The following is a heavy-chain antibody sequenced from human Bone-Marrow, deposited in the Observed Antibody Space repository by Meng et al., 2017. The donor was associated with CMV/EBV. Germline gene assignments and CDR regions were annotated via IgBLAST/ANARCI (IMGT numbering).Heavy chain of an antibody. J-gene: IGHJ6*02. Sequence: GESLKIPCPASGCTFSSYWMSWVRQAPGKGLEWVANIKQDGSEKYYVDSVKGRFTISRDNAKNSLYLQMNSLRAEDTAVYYCARYDFWSGYPAAYYYGMEVWGQGTTVAVSS. CDR3: ARYDFWSGYPAAYYYGMEV. CDR2: IKQDGSEK. V-gene: IGHV3-7*01. CDR1: GCTFSSYW. D-gene: IGHD3-3*01.